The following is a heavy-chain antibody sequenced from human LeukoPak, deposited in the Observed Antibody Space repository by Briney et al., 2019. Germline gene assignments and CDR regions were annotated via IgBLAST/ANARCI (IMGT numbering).Heavy chain of an antibody. CDR1: GGTFSSYA. J-gene: IGHJ3*02. Sequence: AASVKVSCKASGGTFSSYAISWVRQAPGQGLEWMGGIIPIFGTANYAQKFQGRVTITADKSTSTAYMELSSLRSEDTAVYYCARGQAFVGVIVLDAFDIWGQGTMVTVSS. V-gene: IGHV1-69*06. CDR2: IIPIFGTA. D-gene: IGHD3-16*02. CDR3: ARGQAFVGVIVLDAFDI.